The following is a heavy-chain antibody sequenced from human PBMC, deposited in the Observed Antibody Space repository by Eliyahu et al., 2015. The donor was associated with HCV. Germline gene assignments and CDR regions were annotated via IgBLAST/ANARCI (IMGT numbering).Heavy chain of an antibody. J-gene: IGHJ4*02. CDR2: ISGSGGST. V-gene: IGHV3-23*01. D-gene: IGHD6-13*01. CDR1: GFXFSSXA. CDR3: AKGLPRDSSSWYHYLIYFDY. Sequence: EVQLLESGGGLVQPGGSLRLSCAASGFXFSSXAXXWVRQAPGKGLEWVSAISGSGGSTYYADSVKGRFTISRDNSKNTLYLQMNSLRAEDTAVYYCAKGLPRDSSSWYHYLIYFDYWGQGTLVTVSS.